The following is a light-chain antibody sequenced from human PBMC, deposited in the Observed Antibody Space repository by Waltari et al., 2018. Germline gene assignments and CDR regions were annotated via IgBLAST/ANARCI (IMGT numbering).Light chain of an antibody. Sequence: IVLTQSPDSLAVSLGERATINCKSSQSTLYAPNNKNYLAWYQQKPGQPPKMLIYWASTRDSGVPDRFTGSGSGTDFTLTITSLQADDVAVYYCHQYYDMPITFGHGTKVHIK. CDR2: WAS. V-gene: IGKV4-1*01. J-gene: IGKJ3*01. CDR1: QSTLYAPNNKNY. CDR3: HQYYDMPIT.